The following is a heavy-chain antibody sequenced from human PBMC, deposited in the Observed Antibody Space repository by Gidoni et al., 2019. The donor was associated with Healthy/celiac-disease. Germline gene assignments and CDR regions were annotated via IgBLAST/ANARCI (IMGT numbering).Heavy chain of an antibody. J-gene: IGHJ3*02. D-gene: IGHD6-13*01. V-gene: IGHV5-51*01. CDR3: ARQALSSSWYRGAFDI. Sequence: EVQLVQSGAEVKKPGESLKISCKGSGYSFTSYWIGWVRQMPGKGLEWMGIIYPGDSDTRYSPSFQGQVTISADKSISTAYLQWSSLKASDTAMYYCARQALSSSWYRGAFDIWGQGTMVTVSS. CDR2: IYPGDSDT. CDR1: GYSFTSYW.